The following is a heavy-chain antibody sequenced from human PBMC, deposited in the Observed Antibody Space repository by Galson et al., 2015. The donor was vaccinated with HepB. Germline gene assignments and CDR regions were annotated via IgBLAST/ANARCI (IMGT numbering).Heavy chain of an antibody. Sequence: SETLSLTCTVSGGSISSYYWSWIRRPPGKGLEWIGYIYYSGSTNYNPSLKSRVTISVDASKNQFSLKLSSVTAADTAVYYCARHKHGSFSDFDYWAQGTLVTVSS. CDR2: IYYSGST. D-gene: IGHD3-3*01. CDR1: GGSISSYY. CDR3: ARHKHGSFSDFDY. V-gene: IGHV4-59*08. J-gene: IGHJ4*02.